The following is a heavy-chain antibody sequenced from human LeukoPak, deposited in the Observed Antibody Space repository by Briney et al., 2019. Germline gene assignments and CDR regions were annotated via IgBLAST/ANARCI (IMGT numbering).Heavy chain of an antibody. CDR1: EYTFSSYY. CDR2: INPSDGST. CDR3: ARSRGYYDSSGYQYYYYYMDV. Sequence: ASVKVSCKASEYTFSSYYIHWVRQAPGQGLEWMGTINPSDGSTSYAQKFQGRVTMTRDTSTSTVYMELSSLRSEDTAVYYCARSRGYYDSSGYQYYYYYMDVWGKGTTVTISS. D-gene: IGHD3-22*01. V-gene: IGHV1-46*01. J-gene: IGHJ6*03.